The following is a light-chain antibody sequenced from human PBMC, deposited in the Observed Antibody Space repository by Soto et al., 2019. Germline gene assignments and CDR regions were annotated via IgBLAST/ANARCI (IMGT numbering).Light chain of an antibody. V-gene: IGKV1-39*01. Sequence: DIPMTQSPSSLSASVGDRVTITCRASESIARHLNWYQQKPGKAPKLLIYAASSLQNGVPSRFRSGASGTXXXXXXXXXXXXDFXTYYCQQTYSTLSITFGQGTRLEIK. CDR1: ESIARH. CDR2: AAS. J-gene: IGKJ5*01. CDR3: QQTYSTLSIT.